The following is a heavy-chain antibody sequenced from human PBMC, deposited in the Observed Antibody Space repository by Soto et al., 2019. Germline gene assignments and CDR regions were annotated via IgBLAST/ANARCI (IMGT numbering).Heavy chain of an antibody. J-gene: IGHJ4*02. CDR2: ITSGSSYI. CDR1: GFTFSGYT. CDR3: ARSSFDY. V-gene: IGHV3-21*01. Sequence: GSLRLSCAASGFTFSGYTMNWVRQAPGKGLEWVSSITSGSSYIYYADSVKGRFTISRDNAKNSLYLQINSLRAEDTAMYYCARSSFDYWGQGTLVTVSS.